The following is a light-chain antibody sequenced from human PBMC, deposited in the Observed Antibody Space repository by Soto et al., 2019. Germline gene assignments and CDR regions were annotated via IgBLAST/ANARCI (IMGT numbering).Light chain of an antibody. V-gene: IGLV1-44*01. J-gene: IGLJ2*01. CDR2: HNN. CDR3: AVWGDGLIDVI. CDR1: SSNIGTNT. Sequence: QSVLTQPPSASGTPGQRVTISCSGSSSNIGTNTVNWYQQLPGTAPKLLIFHNNQRPSGVPDRFSGSKSGSSASLAISGLQSEDEADYYCAVWGDGLIDVIFGGGTKLTVL.